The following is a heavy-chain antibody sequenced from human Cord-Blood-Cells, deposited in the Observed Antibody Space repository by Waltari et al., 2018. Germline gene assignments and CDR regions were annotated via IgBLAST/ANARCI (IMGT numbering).Heavy chain of an antibody. CDR3: ARIPLLTGDHVY. CDR2: IFSNDEK. D-gene: IGHD7-27*01. J-gene: IGHJ4*02. CDR1: GFSLSNARMG. Sequence: QVTLKESGPVLVKPTETLTLTCTVSGFSLSNARMGVSWIRQPPGKALEWLAHIFSNDEKSYSTSLKSRLTISKDTSKSQVVLTMTNMDPVDIATYYCARIPLLTGDHVYWGQGTLVTVSS. V-gene: IGHV2-26*01.